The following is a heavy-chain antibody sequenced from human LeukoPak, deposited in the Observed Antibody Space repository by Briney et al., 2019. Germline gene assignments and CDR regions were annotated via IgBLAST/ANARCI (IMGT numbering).Heavy chain of an antibody. CDR1: GGSISSYY. CDR2: IYYTGGT. J-gene: IGHJ4*02. V-gene: IGHV4-59*01. CDR3: ARYYCSGNACYFFDY. D-gene: IGHD2-15*01. Sequence: SETLSLTCTVPGGSISSYYWSWIRQPPGKGLEWIGYIYYTGGTTYNPSLKSRVTISLDTSKNQFSLRLSSVTAADTAVYYCARYYCSGNACYFFDYWGQGMQVTVSS.